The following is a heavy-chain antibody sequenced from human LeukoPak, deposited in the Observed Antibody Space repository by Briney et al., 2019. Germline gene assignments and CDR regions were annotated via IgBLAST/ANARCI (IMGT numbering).Heavy chain of an antibody. V-gene: IGHV4-34*01. CDR2: INHSGST. D-gene: IGHD6-6*01. CDR3: ARGLPPLLTYSSSYFDY. Sequence: SETLSLTCAVYGGSFSGYYWSWIRQPPGKGLEWIGEINHSGSTNYNPSLKSRVTISVDTSKNQFSLKLSSVTAADTAVYYCARGLPPLLTYSSSYFDYWGQGTLVTVSS. J-gene: IGHJ4*02. CDR1: GGSFSGYY.